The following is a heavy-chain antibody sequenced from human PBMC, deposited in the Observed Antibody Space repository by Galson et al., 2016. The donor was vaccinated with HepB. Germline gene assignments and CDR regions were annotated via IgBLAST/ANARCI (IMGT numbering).Heavy chain of an antibody. CDR2: IYHTGTS. D-gene: IGHD4/OR15-4a*01. CDR1: GDSISGDSISNNYW. V-gene: IGHV4-4*02. CDR3: ARASIFSGARMVFDS. J-gene: IGHJ5*01. Sequence: SETLSLTCTVSGDSISGDSISNNYWWSWVRQSPGRGLEWIGEIYHTGTSNNNPSLLSRFTMSIDNSRNHLSLNLNAVTAADTAVYYCARASIFSGARMVFDSWGQGILVTVSS.